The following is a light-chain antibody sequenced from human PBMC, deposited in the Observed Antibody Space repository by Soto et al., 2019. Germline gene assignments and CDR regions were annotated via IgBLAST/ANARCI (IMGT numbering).Light chain of an antibody. Sequence: EIQVTQSPSTMSASVGDRATITCRASQSSCLAWYQQKPGKAPKFLMYKASNLESGVPSRFSGSGSETEFTLTISSLQPDDFAIYYCQQYKNWPWTFGQGTKVAIK. CDR2: KAS. J-gene: IGKJ1*01. V-gene: IGKV1-5*03. CDR1: QSSC. CDR3: QQYKNWPWT.